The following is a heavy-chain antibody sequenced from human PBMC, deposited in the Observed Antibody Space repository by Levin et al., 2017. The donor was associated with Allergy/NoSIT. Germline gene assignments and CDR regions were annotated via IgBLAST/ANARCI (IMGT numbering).Heavy chain of an antibody. CDR2: ISAYNGNT. V-gene: IGHV1-18*01. CDR3: ASNEAYSSGWFLDY. J-gene: IGHJ4*02. D-gene: IGHD6-19*01. CDR1: GYTFTSYG. Sequence: PVASVKVSCKASGYTFTSYGISWVRQAPGQGLEWMGWISAYNGNTNYAQKLQGRVTMTTDTSTSTAYMELRSLRSDDTAVYYCASNEAYSSGWFLDYWGQGTLVTVSS.